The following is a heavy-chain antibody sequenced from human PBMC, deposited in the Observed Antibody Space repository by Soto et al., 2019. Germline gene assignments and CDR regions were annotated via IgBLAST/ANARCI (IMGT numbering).Heavy chain of an antibody. CDR3: AKGKSTGDIDWFDP. V-gene: IGHV3-23*01. J-gene: IGHJ5*02. CDR1: GFTLQNYA. D-gene: IGHD3-10*01. CDR2: LMGGHYGT. Sequence: PGGSLRLSCTASGFTLQNYAMAWVRQAPGKGLDWVSTLMGGHYGTAYSYSVKGRFTVSRDNSKNCLYLQMNSLGVEDTAMYFCAKGKSTGDIDWFDPWGQGSLVTVSS.